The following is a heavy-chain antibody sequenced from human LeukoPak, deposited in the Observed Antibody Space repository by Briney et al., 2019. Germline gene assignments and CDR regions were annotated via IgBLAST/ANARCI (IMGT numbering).Heavy chain of an antibody. CDR3: ARAIGCTRCYTASAYYMYV. J-gene: IGHJ6*03. D-gene: IGHD2-2*02. CDR1: GYALTGYY. V-gene: IGHV1-2*02. CDR2: INPNSGGT. Sequence: GASVKVSCKASGYALTGYYMHWVRQAPGQGLERMGWINPNSGGTNYAQQFQGRATMNRETSITTAHMKLRRLRSDATAGYSGARAIGCTRCYTASAYYMYVWGKGSTVTVSS.